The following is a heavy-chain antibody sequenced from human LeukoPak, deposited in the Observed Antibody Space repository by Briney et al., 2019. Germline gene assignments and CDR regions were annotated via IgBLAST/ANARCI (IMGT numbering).Heavy chain of an antibody. V-gene: IGHV3-21*01. J-gene: IGHJ4*02. CDR3: ARGSSGYEYPDY. CDR2: ISSSSSYI. Sequence: GGSLRLSCAASGFTFSSYAMSWVRQAPGKGLEWVSSISSSSSYIYYADSVKGRFTISRDNAKNSLYLQMNSLRAEDTAVYYCARGSSGYEYPDYWGQGTLVTVSS. CDR1: GFTFSSYA. D-gene: IGHD5-12*01.